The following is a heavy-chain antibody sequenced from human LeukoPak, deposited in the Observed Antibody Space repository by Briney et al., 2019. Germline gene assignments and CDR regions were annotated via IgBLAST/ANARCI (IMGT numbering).Heavy chain of an antibody. J-gene: IGHJ4*02. D-gene: IGHD3-22*01. CDR1: GYTFTSNY. CDR2: IYPRDGST. Sequence: GASVKVSCKASGYTFTSNYIHWVRQAPGQGLEWMGMIYPRDGSTSYAQKFQGRVTMTEDTSTDTAYMELSSLRSEDTAVFYCATWAGAVIVDKNGGVYWGQGTLVTVSS. CDR3: ATWAGAVIVDKNGGVY. V-gene: IGHV1-46*01.